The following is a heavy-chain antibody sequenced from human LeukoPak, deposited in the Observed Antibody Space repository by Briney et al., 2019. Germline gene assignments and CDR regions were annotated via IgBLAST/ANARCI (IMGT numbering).Heavy chain of an antibody. Sequence: SVKVSCKVSGYTLTELSMHWVRQAPGQGLEWMGGIIPIFGTANYAQKFQDRVTITTDESTSTAYMELSSLRSEDTAVYYCAGSYGYDSDYWGQGTLVTVSS. CDR3: AGSYGYDSDY. D-gene: IGHD5-18*01. J-gene: IGHJ4*02. CDR1: GYTLTELS. CDR2: IIPIFGTA. V-gene: IGHV1-69*05.